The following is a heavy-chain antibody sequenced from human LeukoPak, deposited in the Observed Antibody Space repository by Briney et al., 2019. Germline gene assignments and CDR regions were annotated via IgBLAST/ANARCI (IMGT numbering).Heavy chain of an antibody. D-gene: IGHD6-19*01. CDR2: ISTYNGDT. Sequence: ASVTVSCTASGYTFTRYGITWVRQPPGQGLEWMGWISTYNGDTKYAQKFQGRVTITTDTSTSTAYMELRSLRSDDTAVYYCARDPSNTSGWYIYFDYWGQGTLVTVSS. V-gene: IGHV1-18*01. J-gene: IGHJ4*02. CDR3: ARDPSNTSGWYIYFDY. CDR1: GYTFTRYG.